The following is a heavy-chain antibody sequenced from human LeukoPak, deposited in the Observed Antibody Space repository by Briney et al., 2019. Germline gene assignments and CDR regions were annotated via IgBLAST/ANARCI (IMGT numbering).Heavy chain of an antibody. J-gene: IGHJ4*01. D-gene: IGHD6-13*01. CDR3: ARGQVSSWHFGVGYYFDY. CDR2: MNPNSGNT. Sequence: GASVKVSCKASGYTFTSYDINWVRQATGQGLEWMGWMNPNSGNTGYAQKFQGRVTMTRNTSISTAYMELSSLRSEDTAVYYCARGQVSSWHFGVGYYFDYWGHGTLVTVSS. CDR1: GYTFTSYD. V-gene: IGHV1-8*01.